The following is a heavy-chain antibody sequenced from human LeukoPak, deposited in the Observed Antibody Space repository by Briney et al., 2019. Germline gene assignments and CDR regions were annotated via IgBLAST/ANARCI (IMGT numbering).Heavy chain of an antibody. CDR2: TSWNSSSI. CDR1: GFTFDDYA. CDR3: ATLRGLLRFSTFDY. J-gene: IGHJ4*02. D-gene: IGHD5-12*01. Sequence: GRSLRLSCAASGFTFDDYAMHWVRQAPGKGLEWVSGTSWNSSSIGYADSVKGRFTISRDNSKDTLYLQMNSLRAEDTAVYYCATLRGLLRFSTFDYWGQGTLVTVSS. V-gene: IGHV3-9*01.